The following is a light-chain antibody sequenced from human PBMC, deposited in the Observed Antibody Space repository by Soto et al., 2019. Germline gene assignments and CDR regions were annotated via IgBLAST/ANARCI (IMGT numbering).Light chain of an antibody. Sequence: QLVLTQPASVSGSPGQSITISCTGTSSDVGGYHYVSWYQQHPGKAPKLMIFEVNNRPSGVSYRFSGSKSGSTASLTISGLQAEDEAHYYCSSYTTSSTRVFGGGTKVTVL. CDR3: SSYTTSSTRV. V-gene: IGLV2-14*01. J-gene: IGLJ3*02. CDR2: EVN. CDR1: SSDVGGYHY.